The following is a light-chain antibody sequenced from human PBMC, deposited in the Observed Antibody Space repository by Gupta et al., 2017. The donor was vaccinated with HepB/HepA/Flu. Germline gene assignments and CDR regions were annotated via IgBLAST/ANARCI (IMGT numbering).Light chain of an antibody. J-gene: IGLJ2*01. CDR3: QVWDSSSDHRGV. V-gene: IGLV3-21*03. Sequence: SSVLTQPASVSVAPGKTARITCGGNNIGSKSVHWYQQKPGQAPVLVVYDDSDRPSGIPERFSGSNSGNTATLTISRVEAGDEADYYCQVWDSSSDHRGVFGGGTKLTVL. CDR2: DDS. CDR1: NIGSKS.